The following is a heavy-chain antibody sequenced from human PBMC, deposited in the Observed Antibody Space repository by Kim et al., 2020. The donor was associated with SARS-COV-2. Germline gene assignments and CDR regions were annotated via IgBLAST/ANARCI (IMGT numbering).Heavy chain of an antibody. Sequence: KGQFTPPRDNAKNTLYLKMNSLRAEDTAVYYCAKRVPSLSYFDYWGQGTLVTVSS. J-gene: IGHJ4*02. CDR3: AKRVPSLSYFDY. V-gene: IGHV3-23*01. D-gene: IGHD6-6*01.